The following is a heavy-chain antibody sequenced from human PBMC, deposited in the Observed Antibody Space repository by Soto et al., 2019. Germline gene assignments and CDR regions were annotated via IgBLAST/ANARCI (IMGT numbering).Heavy chain of an antibody. CDR1: GFTFSGSA. D-gene: IGHD5-18*01. CDR3: TRVGRQSYGYGDY. Sequence: EVQLVESGGGLVQPGGSLRLSCAASGFTFSGSAMHWVRQASGKGLEWVGRIRSKANSYATAYAASVKGRFTISRDDSKHTAYLQMNSLKTEDTAVYYCTRVGRQSYGYGDYWGQGTLVTVSS. CDR2: IRSKANSYAT. V-gene: IGHV3-73*02. J-gene: IGHJ4*02.